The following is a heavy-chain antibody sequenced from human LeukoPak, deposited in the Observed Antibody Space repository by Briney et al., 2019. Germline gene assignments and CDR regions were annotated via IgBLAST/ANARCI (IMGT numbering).Heavy chain of an antibody. CDR2: LFHSGSDYT. CDR3: ARGAVGATYIDH. V-gene: IGHV4-31*03. J-gene: IGHJ4*02. D-gene: IGHD1-26*01. CDR1: GGSINTGGYY. Sequence: SETLSLTCTVSGGSINTGGYYWSWVRQLPGQGLEWIGYLFHSGSDYTYFNPSLKSRATISADTSRSQFSLNLSSVTAADTAVYYCARGAVGATYIDHWGQGTLVTVSS.